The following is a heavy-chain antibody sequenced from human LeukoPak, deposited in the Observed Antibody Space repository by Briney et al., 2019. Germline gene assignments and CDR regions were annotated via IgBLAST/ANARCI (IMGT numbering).Heavy chain of an antibody. CDR1: GFTFSDFY. V-gene: IGHV3-11*01. Sequence: GGSLRLSCAASGFTFSDFYMSWIRQAPGKGLEWVSYISSSGNTKYYADSVKGRFTMSRDNAKNSLYLQMDSLRVEDTAVYYCARDNVDTEKEGNWFDPWGQGTLVTVSS. D-gene: IGHD5-18*01. CDR3: ARDNVDTEKEGNWFDP. CDR2: ISSSGNTK. J-gene: IGHJ5*02.